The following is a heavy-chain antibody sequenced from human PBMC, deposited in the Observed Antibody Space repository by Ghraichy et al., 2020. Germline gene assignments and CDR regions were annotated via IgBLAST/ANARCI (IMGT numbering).Heavy chain of an antibody. Sequence: ASVKVSCKTSGYTFTDYYIHFVRQAPGQGLEWMGRINPNNGDTRYSQKFQGRVTMTRDTSVTTAYMELSSLRSDDTALYFCARAGGSGNYYYFDHWGQGTLVTVSS. J-gene: IGHJ4*02. V-gene: IGHV1-2*06. D-gene: IGHD1-26*01. CDR3: ARAGGSGNYYYFDH. CDR1: GYTFTDYY. CDR2: INPNNGDT.